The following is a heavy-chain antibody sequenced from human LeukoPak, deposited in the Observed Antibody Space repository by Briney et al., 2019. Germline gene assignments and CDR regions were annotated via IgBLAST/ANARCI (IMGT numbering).Heavy chain of an antibody. J-gene: IGHJ3*02. CDR1: GFTFSSYW. V-gene: IGHV3-74*01. CDR3: ARAAPLVLTMVRAPRAFDI. Sequence: PGGSLRLSCVAAGFTFSSYWMHWVRQAPGKWLVWVSRMNSDGSSTSYADSVKGRFTISRDNAKHTLYLQINSLRAEDTAVYYCARAAPLVLTMVRAPRAFDIRGQGTMVTVSS. D-gene: IGHD3-10*01. CDR2: MNSDGSST.